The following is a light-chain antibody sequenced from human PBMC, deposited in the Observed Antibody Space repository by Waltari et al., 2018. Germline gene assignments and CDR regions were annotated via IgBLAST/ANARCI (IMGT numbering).Light chain of an antibody. CDR1: QSVRTW. J-gene: IGKJ4*01. CDR3: QQYSSNPLT. V-gene: IGKV1-5*03. Sequence: DIQMTQSPSTLSASVRDRVLITCRTSQSVRTWLAWYQQKPGKAPKLMVYDISTLRSGVPSRFSGSGSGTEFTLTISSLQPDDFATYYCQQYSSNPLTFGGGTKVDVK. CDR2: DIS.